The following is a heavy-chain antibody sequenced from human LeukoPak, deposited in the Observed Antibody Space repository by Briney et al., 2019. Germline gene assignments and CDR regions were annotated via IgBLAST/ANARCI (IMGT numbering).Heavy chain of an antibody. CDR3: ARDTSYYYDSSGPYPDDAFDI. CDR2: IIPIFGTA. Sequence: SVKVSCKASGGTFSSYAISWVRQAPGQGLEWMGGIIPIFGTANYAQKFQGRVTITADESTSTAYMELSSLRSEDTAVYYCARDTSYYYDSSGPYPDDAFDIWGQGTMVTVSS. D-gene: IGHD3-22*01. CDR1: GGTFSSYA. V-gene: IGHV1-69*13. J-gene: IGHJ3*02.